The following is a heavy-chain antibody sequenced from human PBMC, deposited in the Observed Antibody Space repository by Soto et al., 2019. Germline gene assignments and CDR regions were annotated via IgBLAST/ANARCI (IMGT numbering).Heavy chain of an antibody. CDR3: ATVSGLNEWELFS. CDR2: IWYDGSNK. V-gene: IGHV3-30*02. CDR1: GFTFSSYG. J-gene: IGHJ4*02. D-gene: IGHD1-26*01. Sequence: GGSLRLSCAASGFTFSSYGMHWVRQAPGKGLEWVAVIWYDGSNKYYADSVKGRFTISRDNSKNTLYLQMSSLRSEDTAVYYCATVSGLNEWELFSWGQGTLVTVSS.